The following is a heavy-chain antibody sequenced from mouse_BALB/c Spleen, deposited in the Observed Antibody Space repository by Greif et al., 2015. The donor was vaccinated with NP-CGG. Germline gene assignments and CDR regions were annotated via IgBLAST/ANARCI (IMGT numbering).Heavy chain of an antibody. CDR1: GYTFTSYW. J-gene: IGHJ4*01. D-gene: IGHD2-4*01. Sequence: QVQLKESGAELAKPGASVKMSCKASGYTFTSYWMHWVKQRPGQGLEWIGYINPSTGYTEYNQKFKDKATLTADKSSSTAYMQLSSLTSEDSAVYYCAREGLRDAMDYWGQGNSVTVSS. CDR2: INPSTGYT. V-gene: IGHV1-7*01. CDR3: AREGLRDAMDY.